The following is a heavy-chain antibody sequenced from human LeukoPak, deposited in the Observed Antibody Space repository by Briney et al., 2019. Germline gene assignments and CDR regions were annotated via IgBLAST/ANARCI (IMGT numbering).Heavy chain of an antibody. CDR2: ISSSSSYI. J-gene: IGHJ4*02. Sequence: GGSLRLSCAASGFTFSSYSMNWVRQAPGKGLEWGSSISSSSSYIYYADSVKGRFTISRDNSKNTLYLQMNSLRVEDTAVYFCARDPGAFPYFFDCWGQGTLVTVSS. CDR1: GFTFSSYS. D-gene: IGHD4/OR15-4a*01. CDR3: ARDPGAFPYFFDC. V-gene: IGHV3-21*04.